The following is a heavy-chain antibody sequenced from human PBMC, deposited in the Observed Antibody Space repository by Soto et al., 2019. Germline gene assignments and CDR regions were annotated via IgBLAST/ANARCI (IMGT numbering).Heavy chain of an antibody. Sequence: SETLSLTCIVSGGSISSNDFYWSWIRQHPGKGLEWIGYIYYSGNTYYNPSLKSRVTILVDTSKNQFSLKVSSVTAADTAVYYCARISGIWQSWFDPWGQGTLVTVS. CDR3: ARISGIWQSWFDP. CDR2: IYYSGNT. D-gene: IGHD3-3*02. J-gene: IGHJ5*02. V-gene: IGHV4-31*03. CDR1: GGSISSNDFY.